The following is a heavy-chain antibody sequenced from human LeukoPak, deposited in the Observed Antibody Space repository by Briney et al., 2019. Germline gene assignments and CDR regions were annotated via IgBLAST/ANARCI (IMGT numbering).Heavy chain of an antibody. J-gene: IGHJ4*02. CDR2: ISYDGSNK. V-gene: IGHV3-30*18. Sequence: GGSLGLSCAASGFTFSSYGMHWVRQAPGKGLEWVAVISYDGSNKYYADSVKGRFTISRDNSKNTLYLQMNSLRAEDTAVYYCAKAQPHYSSGWYSTFDYWGQGTLVTVSS. CDR1: GFTFSSYG. CDR3: AKAQPHYSSGWYSTFDY. D-gene: IGHD6-19*01.